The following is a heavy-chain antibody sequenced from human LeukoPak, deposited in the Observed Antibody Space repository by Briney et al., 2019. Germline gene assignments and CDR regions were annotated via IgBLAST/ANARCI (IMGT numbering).Heavy chain of an antibody. CDR2: INPSGGST. CDR3: ARDSPSYQLLVSPIDY. D-gene: IGHD2-2*01. J-gene: IGHJ4*02. V-gene: IGHV1-46*01. Sequence: ASVKVSCKASGYTFTSYYMHWVRQAPGQGLEWMGIINPSGGSTSYAQKFQGRVTMTRDTSTSTVYMELSSLRSDDTAVYYCARDSPSYQLLVSPIDYWGQGILVTVSS. CDR1: GYTFTSYY.